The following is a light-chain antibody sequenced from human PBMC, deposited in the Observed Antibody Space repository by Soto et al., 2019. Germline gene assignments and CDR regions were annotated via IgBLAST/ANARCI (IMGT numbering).Light chain of an antibody. V-gene: IGLV2-14*01. CDR1: SSDVGGYNY. CDR2: DVS. J-gene: IGLJ2*01. CDR3: SSYTGSSTLV. Sequence: QSALTRPASVSGSPGQSITISCTGTSSDVGGYNYVSWYQQYPGKAPKLMIYDVSNRPSGVSNRFSGSKSGNTASLTISGLQAEDDADYYCSSYTGSSTLVFGAGTTLTVL.